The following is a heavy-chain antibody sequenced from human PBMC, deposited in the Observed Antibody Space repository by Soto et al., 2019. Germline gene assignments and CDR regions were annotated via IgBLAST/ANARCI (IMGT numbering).Heavy chain of an antibody. CDR3: AHSDYGDYFWF. V-gene: IGHV2-5*02. D-gene: IGHD4-17*01. J-gene: IGHJ4*02. CDR1: GLSLNTSGVG. Sequence: QITLKESGPTLVKPTQTLTLTCTFSGLSLNTSGVGVGWIRQPPGKALEWLALIYWDDDKRYRPSLNSRLTITKDTSKNAVVLTMTNMDPVDTATYYCAHSDYGDYFWFWGQGTLVTVSS. CDR2: IYWDDDK.